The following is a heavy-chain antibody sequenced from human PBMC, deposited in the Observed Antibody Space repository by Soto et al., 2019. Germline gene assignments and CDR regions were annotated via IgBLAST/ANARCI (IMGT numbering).Heavy chain of an antibody. CDR3: ARRDRSGFSYWLDT. CDR2: ISASGNT. V-gene: IGHV4-31*03. Sequence: QVQLQESGPGLVKPSQTLSLTCTVSGGSISDGYYWTWIRQHPGKGLEWIGSISASGNTSYNPSLKSRLTVSVDKSKNQFPLNLRSVTAADTAVYYCARRDRSGFSYWLDTWGQGTLVTVSS. D-gene: IGHD3-22*01. J-gene: IGHJ5*02. CDR1: GGSISDGYY.